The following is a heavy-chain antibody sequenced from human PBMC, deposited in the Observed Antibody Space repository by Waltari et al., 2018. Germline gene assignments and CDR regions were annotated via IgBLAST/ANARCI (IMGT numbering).Heavy chain of an antibody. V-gene: IGHV4-34*01. Sequence: QVPLQQWCAGLLKPSETLSLTCAVYGGSFSGYYWSWIRQPPGKGLEWIGEINHSGSTNYNPSLKSRVTISVDTSKNQFSLKLSSVTAADTAVYYCARGVVITKPLTYYYYYYYMDVWGKGTTVTVSS. CDR3: ARGVVITKPLTYYYYYYYMDV. CDR1: GGSFSGYY. J-gene: IGHJ6*03. D-gene: IGHD3-22*01. CDR2: INHSGST.